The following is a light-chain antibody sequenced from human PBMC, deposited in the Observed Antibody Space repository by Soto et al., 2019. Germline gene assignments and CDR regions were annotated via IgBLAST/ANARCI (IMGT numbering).Light chain of an antibody. V-gene: IGKV3-15*01. J-gene: IGKJ4*01. CDR2: DAS. Sequence: EVVMTQSPATLSVSPGERVTCSCRASQSVTTNLAWYQHKPGQSPRLLISDASTGASGIPPRFSGSGSGTEFTLTIDRLQSADFAVYYCQQYDRWPVTFGGGTKADIK. CDR3: QQYDRWPVT. CDR1: QSVTTN.